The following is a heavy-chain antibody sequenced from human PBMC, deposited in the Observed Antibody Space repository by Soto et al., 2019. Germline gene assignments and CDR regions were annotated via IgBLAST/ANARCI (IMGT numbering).Heavy chain of an antibody. D-gene: IGHD2-15*01. Sequence: QVQLVQSGAEVKKPGASVKVSCKASGYTFTSYYMHWVRQAPGQGLEWMGIINPSGGSTSYAQKCQGRVTRPRDTSTSTVYRELSSLRAEDTAVYYCARGPPGYCSGGSCYGANYYYGMDVWGQGATVTVSS. J-gene: IGHJ6*02. V-gene: IGHV1-46*03. CDR3: ARGPPGYCSGGSCYGANYYYGMDV. CDR2: INPSGGST. CDR1: GYTFTSYY.